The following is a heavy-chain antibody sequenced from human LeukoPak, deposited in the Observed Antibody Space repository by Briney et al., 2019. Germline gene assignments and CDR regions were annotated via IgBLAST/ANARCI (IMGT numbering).Heavy chain of an antibody. D-gene: IGHD6-19*01. CDR3: ARDVSLIAVAGGY. Sequence: WASVKVSCKASGYNFNNYGISWVRQAPGQGLEWMGYISAYNGNTKYAQKLQGRVTMATDTSTSTAYMELRSLRSDDTAVYYCARDVSLIAVAGGYWGQGTLVTVSS. V-gene: IGHV1-18*01. J-gene: IGHJ4*02. CDR1: GYNFNNYG. CDR2: ISAYNGNT.